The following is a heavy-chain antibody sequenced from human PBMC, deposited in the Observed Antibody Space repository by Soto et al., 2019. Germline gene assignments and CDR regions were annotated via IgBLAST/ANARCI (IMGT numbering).Heavy chain of an antibody. Sequence: ASVKVSCKASGYTFTSYAMHWVRQAPGQRLEWMGWINACNGNTKYSQKFQGRVTITRDTSASTAYMELSSLRSEDTAVYYCARSAPPLDYWGQGTLVTVSS. V-gene: IGHV1-3*01. CDR2: INACNGNT. J-gene: IGHJ4*02. CDR3: ARSAPPLDY. CDR1: GYTFTSYA.